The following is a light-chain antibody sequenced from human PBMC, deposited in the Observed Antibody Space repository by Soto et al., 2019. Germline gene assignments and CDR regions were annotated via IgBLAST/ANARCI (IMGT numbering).Light chain of an antibody. CDR1: SSDDGRYDY. V-gene: IGLV2-11*01. CDR3: CSKAGTSTAV. CDR2: DVN. Sequence: QSALTQPRSVSGTPGQSVTISCTGTSSDDGRYDYVSWYQHHPGKAPKLLIYDVNKWPSGVPDRFSGSKSGNTASLSISGLQAEDEADYYCCSKAGTSTAVFGGGTKVTVL. J-gene: IGLJ2*01.